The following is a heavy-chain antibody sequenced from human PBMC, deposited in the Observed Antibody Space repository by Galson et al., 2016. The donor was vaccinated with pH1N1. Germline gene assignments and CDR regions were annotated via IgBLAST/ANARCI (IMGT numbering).Heavy chain of an antibody. CDR3: IRDPGRLRDY. CDR1: GYTFTREY. CDR2: IDPSNGGT. V-gene: IGHV1-46*01. J-gene: IGHJ4*02. D-gene: IGHD3-10*01. Sequence: SVKVSCKASGYTFTREYIHWVRQAPGQGLEWMGVIDPSNGGTTYSQKFQGLVTMTRDTSTNTVYMELSGLKSEDAAVYSCIRDPGRLRDYWGQGTLVTVSS.